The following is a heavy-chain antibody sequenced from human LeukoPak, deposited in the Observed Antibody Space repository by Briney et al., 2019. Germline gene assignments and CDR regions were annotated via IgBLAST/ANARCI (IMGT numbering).Heavy chain of an antibody. Sequence: ASVNVSCKASGYTFTSYDINWVRQATGQGLEWMGWMNPNSGNTGYAQKFQGRVTMTRNTSISTAYMELSSLRSEDTAVYYCARGSGPAYFYYYYYMDVWGKGTTVTVSS. CDR2: MNPNSGNT. J-gene: IGHJ6*03. CDR1: GYTFTSYD. V-gene: IGHV1-8*01. CDR3: ARGSGPAYFYYYYYMDV.